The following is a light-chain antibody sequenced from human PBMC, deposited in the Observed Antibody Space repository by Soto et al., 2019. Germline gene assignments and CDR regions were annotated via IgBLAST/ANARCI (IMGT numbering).Light chain of an antibody. CDR2: GAS. CDR3: QQYNSYSWT. J-gene: IGKJ1*01. CDR1: QSISDT. V-gene: IGKV3-15*01. Sequence: EIVMTQSPATLSVSPGGRATLSCRASQSISDTLAWYQQKPGQAPRLLIYGASRRATGFPARFSGSGSGTDFTLTISSLQSEDFAIYYCQQYNSYSWTFGQGTKVEIK.